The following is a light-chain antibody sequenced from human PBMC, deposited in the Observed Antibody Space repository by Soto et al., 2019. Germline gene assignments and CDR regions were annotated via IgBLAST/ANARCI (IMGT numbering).Light chain of an antibody. V-gene: IGLV2-23*01. CDR2: EGS. J-gene: IGLJ2*01. CDR3: CSYGGAVI. CDR1: SSHV. Sequence: QSALTQPASLSGSPGPSITISCTGTSSHVSWYQHHPGKAPKLLIYEGSERPSGVSNRFSGSRSGNTASLTISGLQAADEAYYYCCSYGGAVIFGGGTKLAVL.